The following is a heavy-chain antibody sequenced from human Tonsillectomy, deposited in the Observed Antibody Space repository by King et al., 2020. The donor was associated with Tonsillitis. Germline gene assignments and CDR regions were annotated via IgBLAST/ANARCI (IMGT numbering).Heavy chain of an antibody. CDR2: IHYSGST. J-gene: IGHJ4*02. CDR3: ARLKAVVAATYFDY. V-gene: IGHV4-39*01. CDR1: GGSISSSSYY. Sequence: QLQESGPGLVKPSETLSLTCTVSGGSISSSSYYWGWIRQPPGKGLEWIGSIHYSGSTYYNPSLKSRVTISVDTSKNQFSLKLSSVTAADTAVYYCARLKAVVAATYFDYWGQGTLVTVSS. D-gene: IGHD2-15*01.